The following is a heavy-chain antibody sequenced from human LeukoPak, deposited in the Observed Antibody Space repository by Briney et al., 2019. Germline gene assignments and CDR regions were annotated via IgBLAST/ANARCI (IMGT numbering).Heavy chain of an antibody. V-gene: IGHV3-21*01. CDR2: ISSSSSYI. Sequence: KPGGSLRLSCAASGFTFSSYSMNWVRQAPGKGLEWVSSISSSSSYIYYADSVKGRFTISRDNAKSSLYLQMNSLRAEDTAVYYCAREALVAVAAFDYWGQGTLVTVSS. CDR3: AREALVAVAAFDY. D-gene: IGHD6-19*01. CDR1: GFTFSSYS. J-gene: IGHJ4*02.